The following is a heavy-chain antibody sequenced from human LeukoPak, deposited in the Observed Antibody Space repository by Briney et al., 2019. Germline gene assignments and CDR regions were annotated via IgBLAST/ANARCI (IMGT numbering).Heavy chain of an antibody. Sequence: SETLSLTCAVYGGSFSAYYWSWIRQPPGKGREWIGEINHSGSTNYNPSLKSRVNISVDTSKNQFSLKRSSVTAADTAVYYCARVSRLWWARDIWGQGTMVTVSS. D-gene: IGHD2-21*01. CDR3: ARVSRLWWARDI. J-gene: IGHJ3*02. CDR1: GGSFSAYY. V-gene: IGHV4-34*01. CDR2: INHSGST.